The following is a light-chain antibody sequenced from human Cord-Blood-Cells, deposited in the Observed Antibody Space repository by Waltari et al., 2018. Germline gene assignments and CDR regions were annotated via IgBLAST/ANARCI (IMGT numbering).Light chain of an antibody. J-gene: IGLJ1*01. Sequence: QSALTQPASVSGSPGQSITISCTGTSSDVGGYNLVSCYQHHPGKAPKLMIYEGSKRPSGVSNRFSGSKSGNTASLTISGLQAEDEADYYCCSYAGSSTFHYVFGTGTKVTVL. CDR2: EGS. CDR1: SSDVGGYNL. CDR3: CSYAGSSTFHYV. V-gene: IGLV2-23*01.